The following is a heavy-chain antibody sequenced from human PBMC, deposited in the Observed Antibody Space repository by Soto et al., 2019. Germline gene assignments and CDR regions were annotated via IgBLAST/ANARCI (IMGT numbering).Heavy chain of an antibody. CDR1: GFTFSDYY. J-gene: IGHJ6*02. CDR3: ARAAGRGYYYGMDV. Sequence: GGSLRLSCAASGFTFSDYYMSWIRQAPGKGLEWVSYISSSGSTIYYADSVKGRFTXSRDNAKNSLYLQMNSLRAEDTAVYYCARAAGRGYYYGMDVWGQGTTVTVSS. D-gene: IGHD3-10*01. CDR2: ISSSGSTI. V-gene: IGHV3-11*01.